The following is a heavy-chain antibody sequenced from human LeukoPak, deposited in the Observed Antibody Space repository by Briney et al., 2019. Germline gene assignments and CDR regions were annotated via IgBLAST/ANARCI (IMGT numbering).Heavy chain of an antibody. J-gene: IGHJ6*02. CDR2: ISYDGSNK. Sequence: GGSLRLSCAASGFTFSSYGMHWVRQAPGKGLEWVAVISYDGSNKYYADSVKGRFTISRDNSKNTLYLQMNSLRAEDTAVYYCAKDWQYQLLAYGMDVWGQGTMVTVSS. D-gene: IGHD2-2*01. CDR1: GFTFSSYG. V-gene: IGHV3-30*18. CDR3: AKDWQYQLLAYGMDV.